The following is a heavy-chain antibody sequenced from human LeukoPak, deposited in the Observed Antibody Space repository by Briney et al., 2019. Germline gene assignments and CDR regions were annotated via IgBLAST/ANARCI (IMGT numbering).Heavy chain of an antibody. J-gene: IGHJ6*03. CDR2: IYYSGST. CDR1: GGSISSYY. Sequence: PSETLSLTCTVSGGSISSYYWSWIRQPPGKGLEWIGYIYYSGSTNYNPSLKSRVTISVDTSKNQFSLKLSSVTAADTAVYYCARAKYGSGGVTYYYYMDVWGKGTTVTISS. D-gene: IGHD3-10*01. V-gene: IGHV4-59*01. CDR3: ARAKYGSGGVTYYYYMDV.